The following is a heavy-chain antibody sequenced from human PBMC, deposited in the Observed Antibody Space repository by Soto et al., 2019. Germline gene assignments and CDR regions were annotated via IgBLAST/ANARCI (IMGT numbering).Heavy chain of an antibody. CDR2: ISVYNGNT. Sequence: ASVKVSCKASDYTFTSYGIIWVRQAPGQGLEWIGWISVYNGNTNYAQKFRGRVTMNTDISTTTAYMEMRSLRSDDTAVYYCARSGSRWNVGEVDEWGQ. J-gene: IGHJ4*01. CDR3: ARSGSRWNVGEVDE. CDR1: DYTFTSYG. V-gene: IGHV1-18*01. D-gene: IGHD6-13*01.